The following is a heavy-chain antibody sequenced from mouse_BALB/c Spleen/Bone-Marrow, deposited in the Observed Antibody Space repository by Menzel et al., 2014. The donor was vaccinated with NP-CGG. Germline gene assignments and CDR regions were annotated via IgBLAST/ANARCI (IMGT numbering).Heavy chain of an antibody. CDR3: APYYYGGWFTY. CDR1: GFNIKDPY. Sequence: VQLQQPGAELVKPGASVKLSCTASGFNIKDPYMHWVKQRPEQGLEWIGRIDPANGNTKYDPKFQGKATITADTSSNTAYLQLSILTSEDTAVYYCAPYYYGGWFTYWGQGTLVTVSA. J-gene: IGHJ3*01. CDR2: IDPANGNT. D-gene: IGHD1-1*01. V-gene: IGHV14-3*02.